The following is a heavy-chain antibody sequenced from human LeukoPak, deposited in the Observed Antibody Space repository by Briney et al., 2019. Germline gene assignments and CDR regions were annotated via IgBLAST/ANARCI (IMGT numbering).Heavy chain of an antibody. CDR3: AKGYGYSSSWTSNYYFYGLDV. J-gene: IGHJ6*02. V-gene: IGHV3-23*01. CDR1: GFTFRSYA. CDR2: ISDSDSGT. D-gene: IGHD6-13*01. Sequence: PGGSLRLSCAASGFTFRSYAMSWVRQAPGKGLEWVSAISDSDSGTYYADSVKGRFTISRDNSKNTLYLQMNSLRVEDTALYYCAKGYGYSSSWTSNYYFYGLDVWGQGTTVTVSS.